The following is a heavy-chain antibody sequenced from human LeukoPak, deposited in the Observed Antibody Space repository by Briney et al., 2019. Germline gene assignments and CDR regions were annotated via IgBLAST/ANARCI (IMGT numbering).Heavy chain of an antibody. V-gene: IGHV3-23*01. CDR3: AKGGYDSSTNYFDY. CDR2: ISGSGGST. J-gene: IGHJ4*02. Sequence: QSGGSLRLSCAASGFAFSSYAMSWVRLAPGKGLEWVSAISGSGGSTYYADSVKGRFTISRDNSKNTLYLQMNSLRAEDTAVYYCAKGGYDSSTNYFDYWGQGTLVTVSS. D-gene: IGHD3-22*01. CDR1: GFAFSSYA.